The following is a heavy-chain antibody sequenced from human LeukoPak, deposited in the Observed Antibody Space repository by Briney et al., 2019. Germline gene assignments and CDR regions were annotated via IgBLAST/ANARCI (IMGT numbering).Heavy chain of an antibody. V-gene: IGHV3-23*01. D-gene: IGHD2-8*01. CDR2: ISGSGGST. CDR3: AKLRGFVLKLYWI. J-gene: IGHJ4*02. Sequence: PGGSLRLSCAASGFTFSSYAMSWVRQAPGKGLEWVSAISGSGGSTYYADSVKGRFTISRDNSKDTLYLQMNSLRAEDTAVYYCAKLRGFVLKLYWIWGQGTLVTVSS. CDR1: GFTFSSYA.